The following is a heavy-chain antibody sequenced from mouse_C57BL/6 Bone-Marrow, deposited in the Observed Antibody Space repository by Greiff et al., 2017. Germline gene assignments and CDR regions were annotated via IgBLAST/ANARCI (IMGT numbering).Heavy chain of an antibody. CDR3: ARKNDYDPWFAY. V-gene: IGHV1-55*01. CDR1: GYTFTSYW. D-gene: IGHD2-4*01. CDR2: IYPGSGST. Sequence: QVQLKESGAELVKPGASVKMSCKASGYTFTSYWITWVKQRPGQGLEWIGDIYPGSGSTNYNEKFKSKATLTVDTSSSTAYMQLSSLTSEDSAVYYCARKNDYDPWFAYWGQGTLVTVSA. J-gene: IGHJ3*01.